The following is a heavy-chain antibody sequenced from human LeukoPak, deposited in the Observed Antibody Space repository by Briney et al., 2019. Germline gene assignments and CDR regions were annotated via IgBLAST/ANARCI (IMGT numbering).Heavy chain of an antibody. CDR2: IYTSGST. J-gene: IGHJ4*02. Sequence: SETLSLTCTVSGGSISSGSYYWSWIRQPAGKGLEWIGRIYTSGSTNYNPSLKSRVTISVDTSKNQFSLKLSPVTAADTAVYYCARARISYCSGGSCYYYFDYWGQGTLVIVSS. CDR1: GGSISSGSYY. CDR3: ARARISYCSGGSCYYYFDY. D-gene: IGHD2-15*01. V-gene: IGHV4-61*02.